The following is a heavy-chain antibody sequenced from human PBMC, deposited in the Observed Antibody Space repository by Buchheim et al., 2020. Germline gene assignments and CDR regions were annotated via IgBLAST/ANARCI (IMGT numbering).Heavy chain of an antibody. V-gene: IGHV1-8*01. CDR2: MNPNSGNT. Sequence: QVQLVQSGAEVKKPGASVKVSCKASGYTFTSYDINWVRQATGQGLEWMGWMNPNSGNTGYAQKFQGRVTMTRNTSISTAYMELSSLRSEDTAVYYCARDSGVPPTAWNLYYYYYMDVWGKGTT. J-gene: IGHJ6*03. D-gene: IGHD1-1*01. CDR1: GYTFTSYD. CDR3: ARDSGVPPTAWNLYYYYYMDV.